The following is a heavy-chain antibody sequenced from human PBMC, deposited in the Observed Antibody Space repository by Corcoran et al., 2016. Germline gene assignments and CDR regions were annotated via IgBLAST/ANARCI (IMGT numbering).Heavy chain of an antibody. Sequence: QVQLVESGGGVVQPGKSLRHSCVASGFIFSSYGMHWVRQAPGKGLEWVAVISYDGSDKYYADSVKGRFTISRDNSKNTLYLQMNSLSTEDTAVYYCARRPGIMTMGIDYWGQGTLVTVSS. CDR2: ISYDGSDK. V-gene: IGHV3-30*03. CDR1: GFIFSSYG. CDR3: ARRPGIMTMGIDY. D-gene: IGHD3-10*01. J-gene: IGHJ4*02.